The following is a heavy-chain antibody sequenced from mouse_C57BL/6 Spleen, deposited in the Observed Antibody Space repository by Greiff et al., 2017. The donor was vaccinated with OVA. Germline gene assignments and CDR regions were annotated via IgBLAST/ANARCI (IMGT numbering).Heavy chain of an antibody. D-gene: IGHD1-1*01. CDR2: IYPGSGNT. V-gene: IGHV1-66*01. J-gene: IGHJ2*01. CDR3: ARDTTVVATDY. CDR1: GYSFTSYY. Sequence: QVQLQQSGPELVKPGASVKISCKASGYSFTSYYIHWVKQRPGQGLEWIGWIYPGSGNTKYNEKFKGKATLTADTSSSTAYMQLSSLTSEDSAVFYGARDTTVVATDYWGQGTTLTVSS.